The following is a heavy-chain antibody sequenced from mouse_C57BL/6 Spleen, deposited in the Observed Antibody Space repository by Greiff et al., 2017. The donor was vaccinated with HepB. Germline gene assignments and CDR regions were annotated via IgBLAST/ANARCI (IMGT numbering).Heavy chain of an antibody. CDR2: IDPSDSYT. V-gene: IGHV1-50*01. CDR1: GYTFTSYW. D-gene: IGHD2-3*01. Sequence: QVQLQQPGAELVKPGASVKLSCKASGYTFTSYWMQWVKQRPGQGLEWIGEIDPSDSYTNYNQKFKGKATLTVDTSSSTAYMQLSSLTSEDSAVYYCARTYDGYYYAMDYWGQGTSVTVSS. CDR3: ARTYDGYYYAMDY. J-gene: IGHJ4*01.